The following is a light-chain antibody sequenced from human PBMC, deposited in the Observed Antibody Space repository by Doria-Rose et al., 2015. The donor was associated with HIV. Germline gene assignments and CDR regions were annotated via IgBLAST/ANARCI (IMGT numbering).Light chain of an antibody. CDR3: HQSYSTPLT. V-gene: IGKV1-39*01. Sequence: DIRMTQTPSSLSGSVRDRVTITCRTSQSTGSLLDWYQQEPGKAPKLLIYAASSLQNGASSRFSGSGTGTNFTLTISSLQPEDFAPYICHQSYSTPLTFGGGTKVEIK. CDR2: AAS. CDR1: QSTGSL. J-gene: IGKJ4*01.